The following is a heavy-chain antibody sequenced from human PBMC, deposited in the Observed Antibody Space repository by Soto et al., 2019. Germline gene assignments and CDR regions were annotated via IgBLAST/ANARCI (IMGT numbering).Heavy chain of an antibody. Sequence: SVPTLVNPKHTLILICAFAGFTLNSKGMSVSCIRQPPGKALEFLALIDWEEEKFSSPSLRTRLTVSKDTSKSQVVLTLTNVDPVDTATYYCTRSTNWNYEYYFDYWGQGTLVTVSS. D-gene: IGHD1-7*01. J-gene: IGHJ4*02. CDR3: TRSTNWNYEYYFDY. V-gene: IGHV2-70*01. CDR2: IDWEEEK. CDR1: GFTLNSKGMS.